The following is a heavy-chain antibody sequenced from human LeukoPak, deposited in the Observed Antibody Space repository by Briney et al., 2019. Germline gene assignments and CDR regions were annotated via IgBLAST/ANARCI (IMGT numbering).Heavy chain of an antibody. CDR1: GGTFSSYA. Sequence: GASVKVSCKASGGTFSSYAISWVRQAPGRGLEWMGGIIPIFGTANYAQKFQGRVTITTDESTSTAYMELSSLRSEDTAVYYCARVWNTVTTGPFDLWGRGTLVTVSS. J-gene: IGHJ2*01. CDR3: ARVWNTVTTGPFDL. CDR2: IIPIFGTA. V-gene: IGHV1-69*05. D-gene: IGHD4-17*01.